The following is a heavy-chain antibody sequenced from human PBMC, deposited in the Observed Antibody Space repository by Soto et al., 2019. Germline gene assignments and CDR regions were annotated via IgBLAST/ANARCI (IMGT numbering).Heavy chain of an antibody. J-gene: IGHJ4*02. CDR2: IYYSGST. CDR1: GGSISSSSYY. V-gene: IGHV4-39*07. Sequence: SETLSLTCTVSGGSISSSSYYWGWIRQPPGKGLEWIGSIYYSGSTYYNPSLKSRVTISVDTSKNQFSLKLSSVTAADTAVYYCARAPGDYYGSGSYFEPYFDYWGQGTXVTVSS. D-gene: IGHD3-10*01. CDR3: ARAPGDYYGSGSYFEPYFDY.